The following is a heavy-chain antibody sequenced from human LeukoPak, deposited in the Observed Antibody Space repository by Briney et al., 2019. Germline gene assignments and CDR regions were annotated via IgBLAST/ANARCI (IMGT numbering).Heavy chain of an antibody. CDR2: INYSGST. J-gene: IGHJ4*02. V-gene: IGHV4-34*01. CDR3: ARGVCSGGSCYSEWNY. Sequence: SETLSLTCAVYGGSFSGYYWSWIRQLPGKGLEWIGEINYSGSTNYNPSLKSRVTISVDTSKNQFSLKLSSVTAADTAVYYCARGVCSGGSCYSEWNYWGQGTLVTVSS. CDR1: GGSFSGYY. D-gene: IGHD2-15*01.